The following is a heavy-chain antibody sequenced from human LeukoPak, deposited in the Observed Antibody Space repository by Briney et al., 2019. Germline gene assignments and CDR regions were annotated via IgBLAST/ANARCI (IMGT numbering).Heavy chain of an antibody. CDR2: IYTSGGT. D-gene: IGHD3-10*01. CDR1: GDSISSYY. Sequence: SETLSLTCTVSGDSISSYYWSWIRQPPGKGLEWIGYIYTSGGTNYNPSLKSRVTISVDTSKNQFSLKLSSVTAADTAVYYSARLRITMVRGVIGPYDYWGQGTLVTVSS. CDR3: ARLRITMVRGVIGPYDY. J-gene: IGHJ4*02. V-gene: IGHV4-4*09.